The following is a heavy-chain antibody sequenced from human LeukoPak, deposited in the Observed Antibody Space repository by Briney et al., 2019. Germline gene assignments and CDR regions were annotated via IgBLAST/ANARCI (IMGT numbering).Heavy chain of an antibody. CDR2: IYHSGST. CDR3: ARGMTSRLGGYFDY. V-gene: IGHV4-4*02. CDR1: GGSISSSNW. D-gene: IGHD2-21*02. J-gene: IGHJ4*02. Sequence: SGTLSLTCAVSGGSISSSNWWSWVRQPPGKGLEWIGKIYHSGSTNYNPSLKSRVTISVDKSENQFSLILSSVTAADTAIYYCARGMTSRLGGYFDYWGQGTLVTVSS.